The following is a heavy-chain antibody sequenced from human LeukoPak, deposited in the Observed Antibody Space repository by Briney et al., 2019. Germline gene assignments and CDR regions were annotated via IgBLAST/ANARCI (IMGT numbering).Heavy chain of an antibody. CDR3: ARDLSRPLDFDY. D-gene: IGHD6-6*01. V-gene: IGHV3-7*01. CDR1: GFTFSSYW. J-gene: IGHJ4*02. CDR2: IKQDGSEK. Sequence: AESLRLSCAASGFTFSSYWMSWVRQAPGKGLEWVAKIKQDGSEKYYVDSVKGRFTISRDNAKNSLYPQMNSLRAEDTAVYYCARDLSRPLDFDYWGQGTLVTVSS.